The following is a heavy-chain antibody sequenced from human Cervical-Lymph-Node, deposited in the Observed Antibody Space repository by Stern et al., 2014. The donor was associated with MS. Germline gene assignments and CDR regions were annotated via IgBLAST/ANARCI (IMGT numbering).Heavy chain of an antibody. CDR2: IILLFGTA. CDR3: TRHQEGIAAN. D-gene: IGHD6-13*01. Sequence: VQLVESGAEVKKPGSSVKVSCTASGGTFSSFAISWVRQAPGPGLEWLGGIILLFGTANYAQRFQGSVTLFADDSTSTPIMELSSLRSDDTAVYYCTRHQEGIAANWGQGTLVTVSS. V-gene: IGHV1-69*01. J-gene: IGHJ4*02. CDR1: GGTFSSFA.